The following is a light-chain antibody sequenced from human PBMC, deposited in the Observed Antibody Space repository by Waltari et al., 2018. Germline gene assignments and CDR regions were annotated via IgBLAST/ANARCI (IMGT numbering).Light chain of an antibody. CDR3: QQHGTLPAT. CDR2: RAS. CDR1: QSVGSSI. V-gene: IGKV3-20*01. Sequence: IVLTQSPGTASLYPGERVTLPCRASQSVGSSILAWYQQKPGQAPRLVIYRASRRATGIPDRFSGSGSGTDFSLTISRLEPEDFAVYYCQQHGTLPATFGQGTKVEIK. J-gene: IGKJ1*01.